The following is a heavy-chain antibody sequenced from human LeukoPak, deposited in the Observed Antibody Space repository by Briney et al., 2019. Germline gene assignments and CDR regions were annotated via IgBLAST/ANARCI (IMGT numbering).Heavy chain of an antibody. V-gene: IGHV3-23*01. CDR2: FRVSDKTT. CDR3: AKDIDTRGHHYYDSSCYDY. Sequence: GGTLRLSCAVSGFTFSSYAMSWVRQAPGKGVEWVSGFRVSDKTTYYASSVKGRFTISRYNAKNSLYLQMNSLRAEDMALYYCAKDIDTRGHHYYDSSCYDYWGQGTLATVSS. CDR1: GFTFSSYA. J-gene: IGHJ4*02. D-gene: IGHD3-22*01.